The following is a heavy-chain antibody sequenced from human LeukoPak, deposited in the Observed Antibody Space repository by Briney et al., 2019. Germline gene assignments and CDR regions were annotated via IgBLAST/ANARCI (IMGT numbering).Heavy chain of an antibody. CDR1: GFTFSNYA. CDR2: INHGGSEK. D-gene: IGHD6-6*01. Sequence: GGSLRLSCAASGFTFSNYAMSWVRQVPGKGLEWVANINHGGSEKYYVDSVTGRFTVSRDNAKNSLYLQMNNLRAEDTGVYYCARWATSFDFWGQGTLVTVSS. V-gene: IGHV3-7*01. CDR3: ARWATSFDF. J-gene: IGHJ4*02.